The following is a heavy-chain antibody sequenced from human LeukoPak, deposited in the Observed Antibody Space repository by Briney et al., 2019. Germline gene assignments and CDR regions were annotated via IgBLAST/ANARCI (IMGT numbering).Heavy chain of an antibody. D-gene: IGHD3-3*01. V-gene: IGHV3-33*08. CDR1: GFTFSSYG. Sequence: GGSLRLSCAASGFTFSSYGMRWVRQAPGKGLEWVAVIWYDGSNKNHADSVKGRFTISRDNSKNTLYLQMNSLRAEDTGVYYCARDLLRSLDVGAEGTAVSVS. CDR2: IWYDGSNK. CDR3: ARDLLRSLDV. J-gene: IGHJ6*02.